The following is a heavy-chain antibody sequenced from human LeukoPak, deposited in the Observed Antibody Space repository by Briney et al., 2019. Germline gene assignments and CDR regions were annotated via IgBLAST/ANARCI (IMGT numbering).Heavy chain of an antibody. J-gene: IGHJ4*02. D-gene: IGHD1-26*01. CDR3: TTDQGGSYWENH. V-gene: IGHV3-15*01. CDR2: IKSKTDGGKT. CDR1: GFTFSSYV. Sequence: GGSLRLSCSASGFTFSSYVMHWVRQAPGKGLEWVGRIKSKTDGGKTDYATPVKGRFTISRDDSKNTLYLQMNSLKTEDTAVYYCTTDQGGSYWENHWGQGTLVTVSS.